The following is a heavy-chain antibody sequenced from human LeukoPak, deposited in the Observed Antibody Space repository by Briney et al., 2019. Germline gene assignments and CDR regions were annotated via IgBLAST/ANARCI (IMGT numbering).Heavy chain of an antibody. V-gene: IGHV1-46*01. CDR3: AGSDYYYDSSYYARGYFDY. D-gene: IGHD3-22*01. CDR2: INPSGGST. J-gene: IGHJ4*02. CDR1: GYTFTSYY. Sequence: ASVKVSRKASGYTFTSYYMHWVRQAPGQGLEWMGIINPSGGSTSYAQKFQGRVTMTRDMSTSTVYMELSSLRSEDTAVYYCAGSDYYYDSSYYARGYFDYWGQGTLVTVSS.